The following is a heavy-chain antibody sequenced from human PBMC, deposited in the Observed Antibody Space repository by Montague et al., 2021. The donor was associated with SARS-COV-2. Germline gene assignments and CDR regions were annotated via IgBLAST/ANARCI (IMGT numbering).Heavy chain of an antibody. D-gene: IGHD2-15*01. Sequence: SETLSLTCTDSGGSISSFYWSWFRQPPGKGLEWIGYISDSGSTNYNPSLTRRVTMSVDTSKNQFSLKVNSVTAADTVVYYCARHYSATLPAVYWGQGTLVTVSS. CDR2: ISDSGST. CDR3: ARHYSATLPAVY. CDR1: GGSISSFY. V-gene: IGHV4-59*08. J-gene: IGHJ4*02.